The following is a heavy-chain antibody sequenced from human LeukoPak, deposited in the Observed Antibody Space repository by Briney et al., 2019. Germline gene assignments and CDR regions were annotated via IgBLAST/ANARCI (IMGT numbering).Heavy chain of an antibody. CDR2: IKQDGSEK. CDR3: ARGGGNYDY. Sequence: GGSLRLSCAASGFTFSDYYMSWVRQAPGKGLEWVANIKQDGSEKYYVDSVKGRFTISRDNAKNSLYLQMNSLRAEDTALYYCARGGGNYDYWGQGALVTVSS. V-gene: IGHV3-7*01. CDR1: GFTFSDYY. D-gene: IGHD4-23*01. J-gene: IGHJ4*02.